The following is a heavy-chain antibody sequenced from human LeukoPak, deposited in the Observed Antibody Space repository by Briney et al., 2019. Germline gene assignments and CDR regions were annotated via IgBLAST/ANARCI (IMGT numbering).Heavy chain of an antibody. CDR1: GGSISSSNW. D-gene: IGHD3-10*01. J-gene: IGHJ4*02. CDR2: IYHSGST. Sequence: SETLSLTCAVSGGSISSSNWWSWVRQPPGKGLEWIGEIYHSGSTNYNPSLKSRVTISVDKSKNQFSLKLSSVTAADTAVYYCARDGSGSYYPAPLFDYWGQGTLVTVSS. CDR3: ARDGSGSYYPAPLFDY. V-gene: IGHV4-4*02.